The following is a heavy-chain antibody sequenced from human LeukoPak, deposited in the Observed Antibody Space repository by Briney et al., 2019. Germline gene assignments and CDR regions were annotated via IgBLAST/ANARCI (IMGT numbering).Heavy chain of an antibody. CDR3: ARQPSHCSGGGCYLTSWFDP. Sequence: SETLSLTCTVSGGSISSSTYYWGWIRQPPGKGLEWIGTIYYSGSTDYNPSLKSRVTISVDTSKNQFSLKLSSVTASDTAVYYCARQPSHCSGGGCYLTSWFDPWGQGTLVSVSS. CDR2: IYYSGST. D-gene: IGHD2-15*01. V-gene: IGHV4-39*01. CDR1: GGSISSSTYY. J-gene: IGHJ5*02.